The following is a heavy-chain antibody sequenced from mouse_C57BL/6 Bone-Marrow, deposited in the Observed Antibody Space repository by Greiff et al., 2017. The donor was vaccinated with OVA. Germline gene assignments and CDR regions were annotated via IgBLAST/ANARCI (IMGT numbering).Heavy chain of an antibody. CDR1: GYTFTSYG. J-gene: IGHJ4*01. D-gene: IGHD6-2*01. V-gene: IGHV1-81*01. Sequence: QVQLQQSGAELARPGASVKLSCKASGYTFTSYGISWVKQRTGQGLEWIGDIYPRSGNTYYNEKFKGKATLTADKSSSTAYMELRSLTSEDSAVYFCARRTLLRTMDYWGQGTSVTVSS. CDR3: ARRTLLRTMDY. CDR2: IYPRSGNT.